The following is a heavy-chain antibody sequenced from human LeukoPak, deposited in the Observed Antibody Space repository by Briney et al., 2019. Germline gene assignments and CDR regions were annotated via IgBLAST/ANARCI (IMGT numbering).Heavy chain of an antibody. Sequence: GGSLRLSCAASGFTFNNYAMSWVRQAPGKGLEWVSAISGSGGSTYYADSVKGRFTISRDNSKNTLYLQMNSLRAEDTAVYYCAKGRVGATTGYFQHWGQGTLVTVSS. CDR2: ISGSGGST. CDR1: GFTFNNYA. J-gene: IGHJ1*01. V-gene: IGHV3-23*01. D-gene: IGHD1-26*01. CDR3: AKGRVGATTGYFQH.